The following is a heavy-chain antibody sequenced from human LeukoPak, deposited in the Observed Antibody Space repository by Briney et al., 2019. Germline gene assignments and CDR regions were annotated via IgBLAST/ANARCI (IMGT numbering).Heavy chain of an antibody. D-gene: IGHD3-10*01. CDR3: AREKGTLIRAMAFEM. CDR2: INQDGGTK. J-gene: IGHJ3*02. Sequence: GGSLRLSCAASGFSFSRHWMSWVRHTPGKGLEWVASINQDGGTKYYRDFAKGRFTISRDNAQNSLYLQINSLRAEDTAVYYCAREKGTLIRAMAFEMWGQGTMVTVSS. V-gene: IGHV3-7*01. CDR1: GFSFSRHW.